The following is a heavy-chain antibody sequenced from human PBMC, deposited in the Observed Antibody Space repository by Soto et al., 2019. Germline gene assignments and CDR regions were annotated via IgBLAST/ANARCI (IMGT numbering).Heavy chain of an antibody. V-gene: IGHV4-30-4*01. CDR2: IYYSGST. J-gene: IGHJ5*02. CDR3: ARHLKIVVVVAATRVAPTNWFDP. CDR1: GGSISSGDYY. D-gene: IGHD2-15*01. Sequence: PSETLSLTCTVSGGSISSGDYYWSWIRQPPRKGLEWIGYIYYSGSTYYNPSLKSRVTISVDTSKNQFSLKLSSVTAADTAVYYCARHLKIVVVVAATRVAPTNWFDPWGQGTLVTVSS.